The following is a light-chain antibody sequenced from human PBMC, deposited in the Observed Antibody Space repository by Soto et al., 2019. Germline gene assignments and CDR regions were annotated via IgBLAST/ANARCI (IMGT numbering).Light chain of an antibody. Sequence: TQSPATLSLSKGEAATLSCRASQSISFGLAWYRQNPGHAPRLLIYGASTMASGAPARFSGSGSGTDFTLTISRLQTEEFAVYYCQLYGSSPRTFCQ. J-gene: IGKJ1*01. CDR1: QSISFG. CDR2: GAS. CDR3: QLYGSSPRT. V-gene: IGKV3-20*01.